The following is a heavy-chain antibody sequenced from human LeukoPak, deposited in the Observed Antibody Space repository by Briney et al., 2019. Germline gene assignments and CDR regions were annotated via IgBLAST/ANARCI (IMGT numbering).Heavy chain of an antibody. V-gene: IGHV3-7*01. Sequence: GGSLRLSCAASGFTFSNYWMSWVRQAPGKGLEWVANIKQDGSERYYVDSVKGRFTISRDNAKNSLYLQMNSLRAEDTAVYYCARYGGRYYFDNWGQGTLVTVSS. CDR1: GFTFSNYW. J-gene: IGHJ4*02. CDR3: ARYGGRYYFDN. D-gene: IGHD4-23*01. CDR2: IKQDGSER.